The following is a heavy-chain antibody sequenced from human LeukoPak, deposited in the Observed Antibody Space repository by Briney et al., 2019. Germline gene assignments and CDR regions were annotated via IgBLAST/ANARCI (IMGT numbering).Heavy chain of an antibody. CDR1: GFRFSKFA. V-gene: IGHV3-23*01. D-gene: IGHD3-22*01. CDR2: ISGSGDST. J-gene: IGHJ4*02. Sequence: GGSLRLSCAASGFRFSKFAMSWVRQAPGRGLEWVSVISGSGDSTYYADFVRGQFTISRDNPKNMVYLQMNSLGAEDSAVYYCAKVSQESSNYYHDFWGQGTLLTVSS. CDR3: AKVSQESSNYYHDF.